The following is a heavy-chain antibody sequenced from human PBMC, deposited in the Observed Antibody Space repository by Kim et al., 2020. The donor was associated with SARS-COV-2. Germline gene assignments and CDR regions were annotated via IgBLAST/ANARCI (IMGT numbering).Heavy chain of an antibody. D-gene: IGHD4-17*01. J-gene: IGHJ2*01. V-gene: IGHV4-34*01. CDR1: GGSFSGYY. Sequence: SETLSLTCAVYGGSFSGYYLNWIRQPPGKGLEWVGEISHSGSTNYNPSLKSRVTISVDTTKNQFSLKLSSVTAADTAVYYCARPLGYGDYIQRSGWGFDL. CDR2: ISHSGST. CDR3: ARPLGYGDYIQRSGWGFDL.